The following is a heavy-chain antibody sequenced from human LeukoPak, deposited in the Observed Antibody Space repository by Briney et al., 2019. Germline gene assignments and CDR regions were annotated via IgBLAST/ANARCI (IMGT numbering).Heavy chain of an antibody. D-gene: IGHD4-17*01. Sequence: SETLSLTCTVSGDSISSSTCNWGWIRQPPGKGLEWIVSIYYSGTTYYNLSLKSRVSMSLDTSKTQFSLKLGSVTAADTALYYCARQTTATMVFAFDSWGQGTLVSVSS. CDR1: GDSISSSTCN. J-gene: IGHJ4*02. CDR2: IYYSGTT. V-gene: IGHV4-39*01. CDR3: ARQTTATMVFAFDS.